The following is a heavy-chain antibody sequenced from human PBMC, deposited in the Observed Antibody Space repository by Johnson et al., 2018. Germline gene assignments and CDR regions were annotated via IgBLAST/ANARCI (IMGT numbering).Heavy chain of an antibody. Sequence: QVQLVQSGGGVVQPGRSLRLSCAASGFTFSSYGMHWVRQAPGKGLEWVAVIWYDGSNQYYAASVKGRFTISRDNSKNTLYLQMNSLRAEDTAVYYCARDGILEGYYYGMDVWGQGTTVTVSS. V-gene: IGHV3-33*01. CDR3: ARDGILEGYYYGMDV. CDR1: GFTFSSYG. J-gene: IGHJ6*02. D-gene: IGHD3-3*01. CDR2: IWYDGSNQ.